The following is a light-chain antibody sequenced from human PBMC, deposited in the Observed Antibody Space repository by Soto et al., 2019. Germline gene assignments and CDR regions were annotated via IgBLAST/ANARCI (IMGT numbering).Light chain of an antibody. CDR1: QSVCSN. J-gene: IGKJ1*01. Sequence: EIVMTQSPATLSVSPGERATLSCRASQSVCSNLAWYQQKPGQAPRLLIYGASTRDTGIPARFPGSGSGTECTLTISSLKSEDVAVEFCQQYNDWPRTFGQGTKV. CDR3: QQYNDWPRT. V-gene: IGKV3-15*01. CDR2: GAS.